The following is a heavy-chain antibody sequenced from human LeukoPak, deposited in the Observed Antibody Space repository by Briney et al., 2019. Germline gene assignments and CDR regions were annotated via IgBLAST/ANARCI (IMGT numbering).Heavy chain of an antibody. CDR2: ISYDGSNK. CDR1: GFTFSSYG. J-gene: IGHJ4*02. CDR3: ARASGPFDY. V-gene: IGHV3-30*03. D-gene: IGHD3-10*01. Sequence: PGGSLRLSCAASGFTFSSYGMHWVRQAPGKGLEWVAGISYDGSNKYYADSVKGRFTISRDNSKNTVYLEMNSLRAEDTAVYSCARASGPFDYWGQGTLVTVSS.